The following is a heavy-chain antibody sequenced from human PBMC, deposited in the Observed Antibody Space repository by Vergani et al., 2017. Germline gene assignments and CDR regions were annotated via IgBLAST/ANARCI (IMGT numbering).Heavy chain of an antibody. CDR2: ITAIGSA. J-gene: IGHJ4*02. V-gene: IGHV4-34*02. CDR3: ASRRPRLNLVSKSNAVTFDS. CDR1: GGSLSGYF. D-gene: IGHD4-17*01. Sequence: QVHLQQRGAGVLKPSETLSLTCGVIGGSLSGYFWRWIRQSPGRGLEWIGEITAIGSAKYSPSATSRVTISVDTSRGEFTLTVTSVTAADTGLYFCASRRPRLNLVSKSNAVTFDSWGQGTLVTVSS.